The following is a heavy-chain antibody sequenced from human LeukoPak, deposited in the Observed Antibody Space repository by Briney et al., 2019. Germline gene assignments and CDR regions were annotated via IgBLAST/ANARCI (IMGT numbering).Heavy chain of an antibody. CDR1: GGSISSGDYY. Sequence: SQTLSLTCTVSGGSISSGDYYWSWIRQPPGKGLEWIGYIYYSGSTYYNPSLKSRVTISVDTSKNQFSLKLSSVTAADTAVYYCARASSWYDYGMDVWGQGTTVTVSS. CDR3: ARASSWYDYGMDV. V-gene: IGHV4-30-4*01. CDR2: IYYSGST. D-gene: IGHD6-13*01. J-gene: IGHJ6*02.